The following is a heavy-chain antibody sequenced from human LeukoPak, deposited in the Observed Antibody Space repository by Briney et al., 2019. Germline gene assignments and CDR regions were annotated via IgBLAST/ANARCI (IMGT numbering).Heavy chain of an antibody. CDR3: ATEGYYDSSGYYTDY. CDR1: GYTLTELS. CDR2: FDPEKGET. D-gene: IGHD3-22*01. V-gene: IGHV1-24*01. Sequence: ASVKVSCKVSGYTLTELSMHWVRRAPGKGFEWMGRFDPEKGETIYAQKFQGRVTMTEDTSTDTAYMELSSLRSEDTAVYYCATEGYYDSSGYYTDYWGQGTLVTVSS. J-gene: IGHJ4*02.